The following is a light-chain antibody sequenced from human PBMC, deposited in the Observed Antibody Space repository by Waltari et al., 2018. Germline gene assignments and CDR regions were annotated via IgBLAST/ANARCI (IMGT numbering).Light chain of an antibody. J-gene: IGKJ1*01. CDR1: QNVNSK. CDR2: GAS. V-gene: IGKV3-15*01. CDR3: QQYSNWPET. Sequence: EIVMTQSPATLSVSPGESATLSCRTSQNVNSKLAWYQHKPGQAPRLLIYGASTRATDIPARFLGSGSGTGFTLTISSLQSEDFAVYYCQQYSNWPETFGQGTKVEIK.